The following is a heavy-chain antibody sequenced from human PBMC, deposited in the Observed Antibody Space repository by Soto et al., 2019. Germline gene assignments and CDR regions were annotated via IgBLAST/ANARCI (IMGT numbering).Heavy chain of an antibody. CDR3: AILGGHCSRSSGFGFYVMDV. D-gene: IGHD2-2*01. Sequence: RSETLSLTCAVSGGSIISSSYSWGWVRQPPGKGLEWIATFYYTEYTTHYNPSLKSRVTISTDTSKNQFALILTSVTAADAIVYYCAILGGHCSRSSGFGFYVMDVWGQGTTVTVSS. CDR1: GGSIISSSYS. J-gene: IGHJ6*02. V-gene: IGHV4-39*01. CDR2: FYYTEYTT.